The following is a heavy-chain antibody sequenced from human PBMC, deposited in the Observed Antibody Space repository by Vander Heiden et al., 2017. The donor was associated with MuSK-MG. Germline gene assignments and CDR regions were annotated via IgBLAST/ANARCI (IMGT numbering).Heavy chain of an antibody. Sequence: QVQLVESGGGVVQPGRSLRLSCAASGFTFSSYGMHWVRQAPGKGLEWVAVIWYDGSNKYYADSVKGRFTISRDNSKNTLYLQMNSLRAEDTAVYYCARGPVYYDFWIQGDYWGQGTLVTVSS. J-gene: IGHJ4*02. D-gene: IGHD3-3*01. CDR2: IWYDGSNK. CDR3: ARGPVYYDFWIQGDY. V-gene: IGHV3-33*01. CDR1: GFTFSSYG.